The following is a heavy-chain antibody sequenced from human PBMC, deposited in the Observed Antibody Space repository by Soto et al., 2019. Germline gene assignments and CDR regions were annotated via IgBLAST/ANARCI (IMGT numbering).Heavy chain of an antibody. Sequence: EVQLVESGGGLVQPGGSLRLSCAASGFTVSSNYMSWVRRAPGKGLEWVSVIYSGGSTYYADSVKGRFTISRHNSKNTLYLQMNSLRAEDTAVYYCARGVCSGGSCYSSPFDIWGQGTMVTVSS. CDR1: GFTVSSNY. D-gene: IGHD2-15*01. J-gene: IGHJ3*02. CDR3: ARGVCSGGSCYSSPFDI. V-gene: IGHV3-53*04. CDR2: IYSGGST.